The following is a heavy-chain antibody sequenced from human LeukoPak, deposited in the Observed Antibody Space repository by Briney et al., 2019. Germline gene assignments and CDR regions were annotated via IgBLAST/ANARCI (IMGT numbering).Heavy chain of an antibody. CDR2: IYTSGST. CDR1: GGSISSYY. J-gene: IGHJ4*02. D-gene: IGHD3-22*01. Sequence: PSETLSLTCTVSGGSISSYYWSWIRQPAGKGLEWIGRIYTSGSTNYNPSLKSRVTMSVDTSKNQFSLKLSSVTAADTAVYYCARDRIYYDSSGYYYSDYWGQGTLVTVSS. V-gene: IGHV4-4*07. CDR3: ARDRIYYDSSGYYYSDY.